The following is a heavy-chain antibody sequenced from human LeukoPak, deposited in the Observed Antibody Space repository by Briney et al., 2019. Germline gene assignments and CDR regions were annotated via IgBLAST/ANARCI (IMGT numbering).Heavy chain of an antibody. CDR1: GYTFTGYH. V-gene: IGHV1-46*01. J-gene: IGHJ4*02. D-gene: IGHD1-26*01. CDR2: INPSGGST. CDR3: ARSRWELLVYFDY. Sequence: ASVKVSCKASGYTFTGYHMHWVRQAPGQGLEWMGIINPSGGSTSYAQKFQGRVTMTRDMSTSTVHMELSSLRSEDTAVYYCARSRWELLVYFDYWGQGTLVTVSS.